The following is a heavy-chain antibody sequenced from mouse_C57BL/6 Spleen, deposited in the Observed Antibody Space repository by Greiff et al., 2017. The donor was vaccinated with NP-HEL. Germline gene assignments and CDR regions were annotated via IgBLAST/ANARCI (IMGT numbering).Heavy chain of an antibody. CDR3: ARSYYGSSPYWYFDV. V-gene: IGHV1-7*01. D-gene: IGHD1-1*01. Sequence: QVQLKESGAELAKPGASVKLSCKASGYTFTSYWMHWVKQRPGQGLEWIGYINPSSGYTKYNQKFKDKATLTADKSSSTAYMQLSSLTYEDSAVYYCARSYYGSSPYWYFDVWGTGTTVTVSS. CDR1: GYTFTSYW. CDR2: INPSSGYT. J-gene: IGHJ1*03.